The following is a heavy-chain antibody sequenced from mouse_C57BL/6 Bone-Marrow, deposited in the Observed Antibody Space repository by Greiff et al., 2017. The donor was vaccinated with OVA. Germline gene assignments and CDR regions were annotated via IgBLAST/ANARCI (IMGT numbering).Heavy chain of an antibody. CDR2: ISYDGSN. CDR3: AITTVVATDY. D-gene: IGHD1-1*01. J-gene: IGHJ4*01. CDR1: GYSTTSGYY. Sequence: EVQLQESGPGLVKPSQSLSLTCSVTGYSTTSGYYWNWIRQFPGNKLEWMGYISYDGSNNYNPSLKNRISITRDTSKNQFFLKLNSVTTEDTATYYCAITTVVATDYWGQGTSVTVSS. V-gene: IGHV3-6*01.